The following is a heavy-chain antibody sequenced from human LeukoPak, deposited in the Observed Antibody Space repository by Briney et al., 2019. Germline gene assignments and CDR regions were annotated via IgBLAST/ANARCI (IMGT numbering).Heavy chain of an antibody. CDR2: INHSGST. D-gene: IGHD3/OR15-3a*01. CDR1: GGSFSGYY. CDR3: ARRDWGLYYYYYMDV. J-gene: IGHJ6*03. V-gene: IGHV4-34*01. Sequence: ETLSLTCAVYGGSFSGYYWSWIRQPPGKGLEWIGEINHSGSTNYNPSLKSRVTISVDTSKNQFSLKLSSVTAADTAVYYCARRDWGLYYYYYMDVWGKGTTVTVSS.